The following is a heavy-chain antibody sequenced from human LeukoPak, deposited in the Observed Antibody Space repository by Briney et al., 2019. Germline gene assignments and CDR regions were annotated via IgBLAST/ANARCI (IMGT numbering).Heavy chain of an antibody. Sequence: GGSLRLSCAASGFIFSSFEMSWVRQAPGRGLQWVSYIDSSGNTRYYADSVKGRFTISRDNAQNSLYLQMNSLRVEDTAVYYCARSFRRYGMDVWGQGTTVAVSS. CDR1: GFIFSSFE. D-gene: IGHD3-10*01. J-gene: IGHJ6*02. V-gene: IGHV3-48*03. CDR3: ARSFRRYGMDV. CDR2: IDSSGNTR.